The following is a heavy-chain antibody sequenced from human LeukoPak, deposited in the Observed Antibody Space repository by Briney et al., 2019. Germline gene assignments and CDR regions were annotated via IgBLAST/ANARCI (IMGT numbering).Heavy chain of an antibody. V-gene: IGHV1-46*01. CDR2: INPSGGST. CDR3: ARDEDSRGYGSGSYRRYWYFDL. D-gene: IGHD3-10*01. CDR1: GYTFTSYF. Sequence: ASVKVSCKASGYTFTSYFMHWVRQAPGQGLEWMGIINPSGGSTSYAQKFQGRVTMTRDTSTSTVYMELSSLRSEDTAVYYCARDEDSRGYGSGSYRRYWYFDLWGRGTLVTVSS. J-gene: IGHJ2*01.